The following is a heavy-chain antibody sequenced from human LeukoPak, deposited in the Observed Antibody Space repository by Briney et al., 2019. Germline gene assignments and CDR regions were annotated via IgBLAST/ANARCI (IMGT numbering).Heavy chain of an antibody. Sequence: ASAKVSCKASGYTFTSYDINWVRQATGQGLEWMGWMNPNSGNTGYAQKFQGRVTMTRNTSISTAYMELSSLRSEDTAVYYCARMTSYSSSWYVDPWGQGTLVTVSS. V-gene: IGHV1-8*01. J-gene: IGHJ5*02. CDR3: ARMTSYSSSWYVDP. CDR1: GYTFTSYD. D-gene: IGHD6-13*01. CDR2: MNPNSGNT.